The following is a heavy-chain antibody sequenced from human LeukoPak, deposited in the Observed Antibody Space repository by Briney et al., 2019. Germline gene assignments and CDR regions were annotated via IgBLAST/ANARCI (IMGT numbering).Heavy chain of an antibody. D-gene: IGHD4-17*01. CDR2: IYYSGST. Sequence: PSQTLSLTCTVSGGSISSGGYYWSWIRQHPGKGLEWIGYIYYSGSTYYNPSLKSRVTISVDTSKNQFSLKLSSVTAADTAVYYCARGRLTTMPDAFDIRGQGTTVTVSS. V-gene: IGHV4-31*03. CDR3: ARGRLTTMPDAFDI. J-gene: IGHJ3*02. CDR1: GGSISSGGYY.